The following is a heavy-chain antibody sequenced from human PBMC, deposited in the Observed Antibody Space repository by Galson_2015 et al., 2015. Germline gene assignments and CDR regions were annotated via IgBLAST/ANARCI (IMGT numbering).Heavy chain of an antibody. V-gene: IGHV3-53*01. CDR2: IYSGGST. D-gene: IGHD2-2*01. CDR1: GFTVSSNY. Sequence: SLRLSCAASGFTVSSNYMSWVRQAPGKGLEWVSVIYSGGSTYYADSVKGRFTISRDNSKNTLYLQMNSLRAEDTAVYYCVRTFGAPAAKYYFDYWGQGTLVTVSS. J-gene: IGHJ4*02. CDR3: VRTFGAPAAKYYFDY.